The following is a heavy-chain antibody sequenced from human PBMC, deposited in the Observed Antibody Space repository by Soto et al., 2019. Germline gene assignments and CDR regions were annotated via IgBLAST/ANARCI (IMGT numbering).Heavy chain of an antibody. CDR1: GYTFTSYG. Sequence: QVQLVQSGAEVKKPGASVKVSCKASGYTFTSYGISWVRQAPGQGLEWMGWISAYNGNTNYAQKHQGRVTTTHDHPTSPTYMELRSRRCDDTAVYYCARDLGPYQVILRYYYYGMAVWGQGTTVTASS. D-gene: IGHD2-2*01. CDR2: ISAYNGNT. J-gene: IGHJ6*02. CDR3: ARDLGPYQVILRYYYYGMAV. V-gene: IGHV1-18*01.